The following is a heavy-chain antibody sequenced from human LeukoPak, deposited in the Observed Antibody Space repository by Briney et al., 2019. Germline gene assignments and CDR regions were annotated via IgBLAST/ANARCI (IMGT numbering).Heavy chain of an antibody. Sequence: SETLSLTCTVSGGSVSSGSYYWSWIRQPPGKGLEWIGEINHSGSTNYNPSLKSRFTISVDTSKNQFSLKLSSVTAADTAVYYCARLDYVKGHDYWGQGTLVTVSS. V-gene: IGHV4-39*07. CDR3: ARLDYVKGHDY. J-gene: IGHJ4*02. D-gene: IGHD4-17*01. CDR1: GGSVSSGSYY. CDR2: INHSGST.